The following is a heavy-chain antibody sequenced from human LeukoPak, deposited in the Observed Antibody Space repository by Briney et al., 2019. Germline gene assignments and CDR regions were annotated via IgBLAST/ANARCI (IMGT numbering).Heavy chain of an antibody. CDR2: IYTSGST. CDR3: ARDSGHYGIGL. J-gene: IGHJ4*02. Sequence: SETLSLTCTVPGGSISTYYWSWVRQPAGKGLEWIGRIYTSGSTNYNPSLKSRVTMSVDTSKNQFSLKLSSVTAADTAVYYCARDSGHYGIGLWGQGTLVTVSS. V-gene: IGHV4-4*07. D-gene: IGHD4-17*01. CDR1: GGSISTYY.